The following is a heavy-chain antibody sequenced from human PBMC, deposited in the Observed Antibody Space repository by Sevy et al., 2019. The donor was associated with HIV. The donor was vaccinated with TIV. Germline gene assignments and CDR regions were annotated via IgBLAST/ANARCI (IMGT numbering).Heavy chain of an antibody. CDR1: GYTLTKLY. CDR3: AATREYYYGNSGYFDY. V-gene: IGHV1-24*01. Sequence: ASVKVSCKVSGYTLTKLYMHWVRQAPGKGLEWMGSFDPEDGERIYAQNFQGRVTMSEDTSTDTAYMDLSSLRSDDTAVYFCAATREYYYGNSGYFDYWGQGTLVTVSS. CDR2: FDPEDGER. J-gene: IGHJ4*02. D-gene: IGHD3-22*01.